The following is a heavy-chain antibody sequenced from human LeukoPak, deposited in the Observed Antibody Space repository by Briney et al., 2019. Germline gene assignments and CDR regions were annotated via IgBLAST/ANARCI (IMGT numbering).Heavy chain of an antibody. D-gene: IGHD6-19*01. Sequence: AETLSLTCTVSGGSINSYYWSWIRQPPGKGLEWIGYIYYSGSTNYNPSLKSRVTISVDTSKNQFSLNLNSVTAADTAVYYCARHQDSSSGWYYFDYWGQGTLVTVS. CDR3: ARHQDSSSGWYYFDY. J-gene: IGHJ4*02. V-gene: IGHV4-59*08. CDR2: IYYSGST. CDR1: GGSINSYY.